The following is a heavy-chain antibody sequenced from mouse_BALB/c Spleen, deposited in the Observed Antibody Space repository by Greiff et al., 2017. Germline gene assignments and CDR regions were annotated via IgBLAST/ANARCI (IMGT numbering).Heavy chain of an antibody. CDR2: ISYSGST. CDR3: AREGGDKVLYAMDY. D-gene: IGHD2-14*01. J-gene: IGHJ4*01. CDR1: GYSITSDYA. Sequence: DVKLQESGPGLVKPSQSLSLTCTVTGYSITSDYAWNWIRQFPGNKLEWMGYISYSGSTSYNPSLKSRTSITRDTSKNKFFLQLNSVTTEDTATYYCAREGGDKVLYAMDYWGQGTPVTVSA. V-gene: IGHV3-2*02.